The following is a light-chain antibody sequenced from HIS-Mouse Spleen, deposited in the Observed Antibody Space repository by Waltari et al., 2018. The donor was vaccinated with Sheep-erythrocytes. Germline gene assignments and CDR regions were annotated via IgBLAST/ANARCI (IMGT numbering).Light chain of an antibody. CDR1: SSAVGGYNY. Sequence: QSALTQPRSVSGSPGQSVPISCTGTSSAVGGYNYVPWYQQHPGKAPKLMIYDVSKRPSGVPDRFSGSKSGNTASLTISGLQAEDEADYYCCSYAGSYTFWVFGGGTKLTVL. CDR3: CSYAGSYTFWV. J-gene: IGLJ3*02. V-gene: IGLV2-11*01. CDR2: DVS.